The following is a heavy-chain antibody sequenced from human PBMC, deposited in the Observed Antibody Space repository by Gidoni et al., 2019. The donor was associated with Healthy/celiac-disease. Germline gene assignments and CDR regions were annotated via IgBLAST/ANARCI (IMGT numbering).Heavy chain of an antibody. CDR1: GFTFSSYG. Sequence: QVQLVESGGGVVQPGRSLRLSCAASGFTFSSYGMHWVRQAPGKGLEWVAVISYDGSNKYYADSVKGRFTISRDNSKNTLYLQMNSLRAEDTAVYYCAKDYLHFYDSWGQGTLVTVSS. V-gene: IGHV3-30*18. J-gene: IGHJ5*02. CDR3: AKDYLHFYDS. CDR2: ISYDGSNK. D-gene: IGHD3-3*01.